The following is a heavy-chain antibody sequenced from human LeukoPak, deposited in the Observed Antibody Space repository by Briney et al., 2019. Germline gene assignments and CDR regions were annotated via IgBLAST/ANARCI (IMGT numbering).Heavy chain of an antibody. V-gene: IGHV4-61*02. Sequence: PSETLSLTCTVSGGSISSGSYYWSWIRQPAGKGLEWIGRIYTSGSTNYNPSLKSRVTISVDTSKNQFSLKLSSVTAADTAVYYCARQTPYSSGWSNDYWAREPWSPSPQ. J-gene: IGHJ4*02. CDR2: IYTSGST. D-gene: IGHD6-19*01. CDR3: ARQTPYSSGWSNDY. CDR1: GGSISSGSYY.